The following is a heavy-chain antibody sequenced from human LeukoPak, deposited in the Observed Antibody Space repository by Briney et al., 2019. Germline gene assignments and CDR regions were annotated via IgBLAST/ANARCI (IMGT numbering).Heavy chain of an antibody. J-gene: IGHJ4*02. CDR2: INPNSGGT. Sequence: ASVKVSCKASGYTFTGYYMHWVRQAPGQGLEWMGRINPNSGGTNYAQKFQGRVTMTRDTSISTAYMELSRLRSDDTAVYYCARDYCSSTSCLFDYWGQGTLVTVSS. V-gene: IGHV1-2*06. D-gene: IGHD2-2*01. CDR3: ARDYCSSTSCLFDY. CDR1: GYTFTGYY.